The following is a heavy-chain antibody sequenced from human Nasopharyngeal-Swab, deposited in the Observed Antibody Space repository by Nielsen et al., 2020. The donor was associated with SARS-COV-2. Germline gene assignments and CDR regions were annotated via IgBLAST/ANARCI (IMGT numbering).Heavy chain of an antibody. J-gene: IGHJ6*02. Sequence: GGSLRLSCAASGITFSNYAMNWVRQAPGKGLEWVSTIFGSGSNTYYADSVKGRFTISRDNSKNTLYLQMNSLRAEDTAVYYCATELVVAAGGSYYYYGMDVWGQGTTVTVSS. CDR3: ATELVVAAGGSYYYYGMDV. V-gene: IGHV3-23*01. D-gene: IGHD2-15*01. CDR1: GITFSNYA. CDR2: IFGSGSNT.